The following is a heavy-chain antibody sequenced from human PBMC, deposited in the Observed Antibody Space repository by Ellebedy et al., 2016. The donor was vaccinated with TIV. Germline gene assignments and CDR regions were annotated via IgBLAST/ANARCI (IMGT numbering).Heavy chain of an antibody. Sequence: MPSETLSPTCSVSDGSISSYYWSWIRQPPGKGLEWIEYIYDSGSPNYNPSLKSRVTISVDTSKNQFSLNLSSVTAADTAIYYCARISGGLTEFDYWGQGTLVTVSS. CDR2: IYDSGSP. CDR3: ARISGGLTEFDY. D-gene: IGHD1-20*01. CDR1: DGSISSYY. J-gene: IGHJ4*01. V-gene: IGHV4-59*01.